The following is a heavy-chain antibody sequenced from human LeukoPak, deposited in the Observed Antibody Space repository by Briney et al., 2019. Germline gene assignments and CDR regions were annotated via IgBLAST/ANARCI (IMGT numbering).Heavy chain of an antibody. Sequence: ASVKVSCKASRYSFTDYYMHWVRQAPGQGLEWMGWINPNSGGTIYAQKFQGRVTMTRDTSINTAYMELSSLRSDDTAVYYCARVGKQWLVSASRHYFDYWGQGTLVTVSS. CDR2: INPNSGGT. D-gene: IGHD6-19*01. J-gene: IGHJ4*02. V-gene: IGHV1-2*02. CDR3: ARVGKQWLVSASRHYFDY. CDR1: RYSFTDYY.